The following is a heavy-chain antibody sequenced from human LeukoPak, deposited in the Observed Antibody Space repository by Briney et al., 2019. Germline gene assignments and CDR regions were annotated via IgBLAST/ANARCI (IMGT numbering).Heavy chain of an antibody. D-gene: IGHD6-6*01. CDR2: ISSSSSTI. CDR1: GFTFSSYS. CDR3: ARGVGQLVDY. V-gene: IGHV3-48*04. Sequence: GGSLRLSCAASGFTFSSYSMNWVRQAPGKGLEWVSYISSSSSTIYYADSVKGRFTVSRDNAKTSLYLQMNSLRAEDTAVYYCARGVGQLVDYWGQGTLVTVSS. J-gene: IGHJ4*02.